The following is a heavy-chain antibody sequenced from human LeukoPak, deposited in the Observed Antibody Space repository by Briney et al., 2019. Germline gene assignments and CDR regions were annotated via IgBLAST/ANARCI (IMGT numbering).Heavy chain of an antibody. CDR2: IYHSGST. V-gene: IGHV4-30-2*01. CDR1: GGSISSGGHS. J-gene: IGHJ4*02. Sequence: KPSETLSLTCAVSGGSISSGGHSWSWIRQPPGKGLEWIGYIYHSGSTYYNPSLKSRVTISVDRSKNQFSLKLSSVTAADTAVYYCARGSAYYYDSSGYQAFDYWGQGTLVTVSS. D-gene: IGHD3-22*01. CDR3: ARGSAYYYDSSGYQAFDY.